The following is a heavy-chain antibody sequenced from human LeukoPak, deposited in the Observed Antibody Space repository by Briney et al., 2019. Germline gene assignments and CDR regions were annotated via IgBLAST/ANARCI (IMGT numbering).Heavy chain of an antibody. D-gene: IGHD4-11*01. V-gene: IGHV3-11*01. CDR3: ARDEGNLAYSNYGFDY. CDR1: GFIFSDYY. CDR2: ISSGSTR. Sequence: GGSLRLSCAASGFIFSDYYMSWIRQAPGKGLEWVSYISSGSTRYYSDSVKGRFTISRDNAKNSLYLQLNSLREEDTAVYYCARDEGNLAYSNYGFDYWGQGTLVTVSS. J-gene: IGHJ4*02.